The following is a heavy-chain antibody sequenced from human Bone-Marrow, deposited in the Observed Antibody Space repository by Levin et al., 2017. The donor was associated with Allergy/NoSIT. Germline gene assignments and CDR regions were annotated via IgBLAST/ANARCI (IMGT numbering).Heavy chain of an antibody. V-gene: IGHV1-2*02. J-gene: IGHJ4*02. CDR1: GYTFTGYY. Sequence: ASVKVSCKASGYTFTGYYIHWMRQAPGQGREWMGWINPNSGDTNYAQKFQGRVTMTRDTSITTAYMELSGLRSDDTAVFYCARGSLSHHFDYWGQGTLVTVSS. CDR2: INPNSGDT. CDR3: ARGSLSHHFDY.